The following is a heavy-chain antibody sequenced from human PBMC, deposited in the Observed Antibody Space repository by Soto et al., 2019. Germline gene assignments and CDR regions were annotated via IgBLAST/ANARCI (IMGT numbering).Heavy chain of an antibody. V-gene: IGHV4-34*01. CDR3: ARGRGVDRCCYDY. D-gene: IGHD2-15*01. CDR2: INHSGST. J-gene: IGHJ4*02. Sequence: SETLSLTCAVYGGSFSGYYWSWIRQPPGKGLEWIGEINHSGSTNYNPSLKSRVTISVDTSKNQFSLKLSSVTAADTAVYYCARGRGVDRCCYDYWGQGTLVTVSS. CDR1: GGSFSGYY.